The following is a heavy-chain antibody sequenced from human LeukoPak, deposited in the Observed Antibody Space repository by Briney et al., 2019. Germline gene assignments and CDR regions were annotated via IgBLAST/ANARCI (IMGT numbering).Heavy chain of an antibody. D-gene: IGHD6-13*01. CDR3: ASLPAATAGFDY. V-gene: IGHV1-69*13. Sequence: SVKVSCKASGGTFSSYAISWVRQAPGQGLEWMGGIIPIFGTANYAQKFQGRVTITADESTSTAYMELSSLRSEDTAVYYCASLPAATAGFDYWGQGTQVTVSS. CDR2: IIPIFGTA. CDR1: GGTFSSYA. J-gene: IGHJ4*02.